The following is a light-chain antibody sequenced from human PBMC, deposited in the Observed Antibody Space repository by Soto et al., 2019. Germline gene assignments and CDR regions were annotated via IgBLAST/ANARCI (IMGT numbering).Light chain of an antibody. Sequence: EIVLRQSPGTLSLSPGEGGTLSCRASQSVCSRCLAWYQQKPGQAPRLLIFGASSRATGIPDTFSGSGSGTDFTLTISRLEPEDSAVYYCQHYGSTPWTFGQGTKVEI. J-gene: IGKJ1*01. CDR3: QHYGSTPWT. CDR2: GAS. CDR1: QSVCSRC. V-gene: IGKV3-20*01.